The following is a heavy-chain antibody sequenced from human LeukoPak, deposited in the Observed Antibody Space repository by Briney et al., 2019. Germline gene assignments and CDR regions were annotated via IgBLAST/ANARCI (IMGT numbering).Heavy chain of an antibody. CDR2: INPGGGST. CDR3: ARDLGYYEFDP. J-gene: IGHJ5*02. CDR1: GYTFTSYS. D-gene: IGHD3-22*01. V-gene: IGHV1-46*01. Sequence: GASVNISCKASGYTFTSYSIQWVRQAPGQGLEWMGIINPGGGSTYNAQKFQGRVTMTRDTTTSTVYMELSSLRSEDTAVYYCARDLGYYEFDPWGQGTLVTVSS.